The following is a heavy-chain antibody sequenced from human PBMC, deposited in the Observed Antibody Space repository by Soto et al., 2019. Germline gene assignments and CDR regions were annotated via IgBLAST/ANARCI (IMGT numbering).Heavy chain of an antibody. CDR2: IYPGDSDT. CDR3: ARQLVVPAATNSYYYGMDV. J-gene: IGHJ6*02. V-gene: IGHV5-51*01. CDR1: GYSFTSYW. Sequence: LKISCKGSGYSFTSYWIGWVRQIPGKGLELMGIIYPGDSDTRYSPSFQGQVTISADKSISTAYLQWSSLKASDTAMYYCARQLVVPAATNSYYYGMDVWGQGTTVTVSS. D-gene: IGHD2-2*01.